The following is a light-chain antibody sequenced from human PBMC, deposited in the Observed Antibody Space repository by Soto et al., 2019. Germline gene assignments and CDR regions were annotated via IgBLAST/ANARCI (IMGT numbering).Light chain of an antibody. CDR3: QQYGTSPYT. V-gene: IGKV3-20*01. Sequence: PGERATLSCRASQSISSNYLAWHQQKPGQAPRLLIYGASSRPTGIPDRFSGSGSGTDFTLAISRLEPEDFAVYYCQQYGTSPYTFGQGTKLEIK. CDR2: GAS. CDR1: QSISSNY. J-gene: IGKJ2*01.